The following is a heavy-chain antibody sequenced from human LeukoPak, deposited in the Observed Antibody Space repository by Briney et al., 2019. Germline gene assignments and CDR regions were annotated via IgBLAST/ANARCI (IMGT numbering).Heavy chain of an antibody. V-gene: IGHV3-73*01. CDR1: GFTFSGSA. CDR2: IRSKANSYAT. J-gene: IGHJ4*02. CDR3: IRHAASGGSGVDY. Sequence: GGSLRLSCAASGFTFSGSAMHWVRQASGKGLEWVGRIRSKANSYATAYAASVKGRFTISRDDSKNTAYLQMNSLKTEDTAVYYCIRHAASGGSGVDYWGQGTLVTVSS. D-gene: IGHD3-10*01.